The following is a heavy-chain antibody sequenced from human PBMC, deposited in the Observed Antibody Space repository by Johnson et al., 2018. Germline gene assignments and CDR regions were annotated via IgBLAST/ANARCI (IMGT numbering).Heavy chain of an antibody. Sequence: VQLVESGGGLVQPGGSLRLSCAASGFTFSSYSMNWVRQAPGKGLEWVSYISSSSSTIYYADSVQGRFTISRDNAKNSLYLQMHSLRAEDTAVYYCARDQVGPYCGGDCSTPYYYYMDVWGKGTTVTVSS. V-gene: IGHV3-48*01. CDR2: ISSSSSTI. CDR3: ARDQVGPYCGGDCSTPYYYYMDV. J-gene: IGHJ6*03. D-gene: IGHD2-21*02. CDR1: GFTFSSYS.